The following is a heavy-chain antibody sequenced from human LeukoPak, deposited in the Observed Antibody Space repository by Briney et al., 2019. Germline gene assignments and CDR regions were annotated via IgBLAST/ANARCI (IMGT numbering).Heavy chain of an antibody. CDR2: ISYDGSNE. Sequence: GRSLRLSCAASGFTFSSYVMHWVRQAPGKGLEWVATISYDGSNEYYADSVKGRFTISRDNSKNTLYVQMNSLRAEDTAVYYCAKQFLWFGELSHFDYWGQGTLVTVSS. CDR1: GFTFSSYV. J-gene: IGHJ4*02. D-gene: IGHD3-10*01. CDR3: AKQFLWFGELSHFDY. V-gene: IGHV3-30*04.